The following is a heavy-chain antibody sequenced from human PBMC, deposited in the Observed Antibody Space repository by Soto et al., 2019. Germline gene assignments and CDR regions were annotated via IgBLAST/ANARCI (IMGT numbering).Heavy chain of an antibody. CDR2: IFYSGGT. D-gene: IGHD6-19*01. CDR3: ARVGSSGWSPDY. Sequence: PSETLSLTCSVSGGSISGYYWTWIRQPPGKGLQWIGYIFYSGGTNYNPSLKSRVTISVDTSKNQFSLKLSSVTAADTAVYYCARVGSSGWSPDYWGRGTLVTVSS. CDR1: GGSISGYY. J-gene: IGHJ4*02. V-gene: IGHV4-59*01.